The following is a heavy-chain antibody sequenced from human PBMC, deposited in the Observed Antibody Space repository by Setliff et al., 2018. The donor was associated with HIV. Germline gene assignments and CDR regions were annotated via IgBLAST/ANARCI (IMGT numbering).Heavy chain of an antibody. Sequence: PSETLSLTCTVSGASIGRRSDCWGWTRQPPGKGLEWIGSFYYSWNTYYNPSLKSRLTISVDTSKNQFSLKLSSVTAADTAVYYCARRTYGSGRFDPWGQGTLVTVSS. CDR3: ARRTYGSGRFDP. CDR2: FYYSWNT. V-gene: IGHV4-39*07. CDR1: GASIGRRSDC. D-gene: IGHD6-19*01. J-gene: IGHJ5*02.